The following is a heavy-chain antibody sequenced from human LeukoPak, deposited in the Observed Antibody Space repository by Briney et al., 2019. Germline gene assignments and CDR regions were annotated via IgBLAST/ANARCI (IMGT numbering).Heavy chain of an antibody. CDR2: ISYDGSNK. J-gene: IGHJ4*02. V-gene: IGHV3-30*18. CDR1: GFTFSSYG. Sequence: PGGSLRLSCAASGFTFSSYGMHWVRQAPGKGLEWVAVISYDGSNKYYADSVKGRFTISRDNSKNTLYLQMNSLRAEDTAVYYCAKASGSRRDYFDYWGQGTLVTVSS. CDR3: AKASGSRRDYFDY. D-gene: IGHD1-26*01.